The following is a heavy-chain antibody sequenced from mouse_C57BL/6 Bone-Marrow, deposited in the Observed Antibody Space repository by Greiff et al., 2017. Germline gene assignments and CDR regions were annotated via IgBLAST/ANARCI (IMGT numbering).Heavy chain of an antibody. J-gene: IGHJ3*01. CDR3: ARRQYLPAWFAY. CDR2: IYPRSGNT. Sequence: QVQLQQSGAELARPGASVKLSCKASGYTFTSYGISWVKQRTGQGLEWIGEIYPRSGNTYYNEKFKGKATLTADKSSSTAYMELRSLTSEDSAVYFCARRQYLPAWFAYWGRGPLVTVSA. D-gene: IGHD6-2*01. V-gene: IGHV1-81*01. CDR1: GYTFTSYG.